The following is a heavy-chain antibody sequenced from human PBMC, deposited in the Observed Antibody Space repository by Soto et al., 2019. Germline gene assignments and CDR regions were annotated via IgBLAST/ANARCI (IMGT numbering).Heavy chain of an antibody. J-gene: IGHJ4*02. CDR3: AREPDYDILTGQHGDY. Sequence: GGSLRLSCAASGFTFSSYWMSWVRQAPGKGLEWVANIKQDGSEKYYVDSVKGRFTISRDNAKNSLYLQMNSLRAEDTDVYYCAREPDYDILTGQHGDYWGQGTLVTVSS. CDR1: GFTFSSYW. CDR2: IKQDGSEK. D-gene: IGHD3-9*01. V-gene: IGHV3-7*05.